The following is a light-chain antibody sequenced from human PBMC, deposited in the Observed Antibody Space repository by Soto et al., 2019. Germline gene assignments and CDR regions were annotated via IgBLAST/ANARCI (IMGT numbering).Light chain of an antibody. CDR2: AAS. Sequence: DIQMTQSPSSLSASVGDRVTITCRASQSISNYLNWYQQKLGEAPKLLIYAASSLQSGVPSRFSGSGSGTDFTLPIRGLQPEDSASYFCQQSMRDPLTFGGGTKVEIK. J-gene: IGKJ4*01. CDR3: QQSMRDPLT. V-gene: IGKV1-39*01. CDR1: QSISNY.